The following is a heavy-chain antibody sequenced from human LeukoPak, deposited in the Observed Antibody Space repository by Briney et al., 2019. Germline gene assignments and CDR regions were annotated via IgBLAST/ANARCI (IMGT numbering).Heavy chain of an antibody. Sequence: GGSLRLSCAASGFSFSRYGMHWVRQAPGKGLELVAVIWADGTNPYYGESVKGRFTISRDNSKNSLYLQMNSLRAADTAVYYWVREDGPIDYWGQGALVTVSS. CDR1: GFSFSRYG. CDR3: VREDGPIDY. J-gene: IGHJ4*02. CDR2: IWADGTNP. V-gene: IGHV3-33*01.